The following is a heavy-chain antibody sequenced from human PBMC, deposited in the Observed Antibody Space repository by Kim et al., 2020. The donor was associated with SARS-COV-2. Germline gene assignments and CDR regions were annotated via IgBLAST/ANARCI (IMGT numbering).Heavy chain of an antibody. CDR2: IIPIYDST. D-gene: IGHD5-12*01. CDR3: ASGGYSDYDFMYSYSYSAVDV. CDR1: GNTFKTNA. J-gene: IGHJ6*01. Sequence: SVKVSCKTSGNTFKTNAINWVRQAPGHGLEWMGGIIPIYDSTNVARKFQGRVTLTADDSANIAYMDLTSLTSEDTAVYYCASGGYSDYDFMYSYSYSAVDVWGQGTPVTVSS. V-gene: IGHV1-69*13.